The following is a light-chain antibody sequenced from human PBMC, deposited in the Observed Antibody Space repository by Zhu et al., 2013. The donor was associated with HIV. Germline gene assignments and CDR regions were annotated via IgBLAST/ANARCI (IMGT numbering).Light chain of an antibody. CDR1: QSVLQDFDTKNS. Sequence: DIVLTQSPLSLTLSLGERASINCQSXQSVLQDFDTKNSLAWYQHKMGQPPKLLISWASQRESGVPERFTGSGSVANFTLSISRLQAEDVGIYYCQQYRLLPYTFGPGDQGVHQT. V-gene: IGKV4-1*01. CDR3: QQYRLLPYT. J-gene: IGKJ2*01. CDR2: WAS.